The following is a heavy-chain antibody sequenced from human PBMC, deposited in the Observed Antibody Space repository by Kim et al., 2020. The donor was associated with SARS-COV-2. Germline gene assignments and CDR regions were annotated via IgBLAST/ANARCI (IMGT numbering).Heavy chain of an antibody. CDR1: GFTFSSYA. V-gene: IGHV3-30-3*01. CDR3: ARDWGTMVQGVTIAFGY. J-gene: IGHJ4*02. Sequence: GGSLRLSCAASGFTFSSYAMHWVRQAPGKGLEWVAVISYDGSNKYYADSVKGRFTISRDNSKNTLYLQMNSLRAEDTAVYYCARDWGTMVQGVTIAFGYWGQGTLVTVSS. D-gene: IGHD3-10*01. CDR2: ISYDGSNK.